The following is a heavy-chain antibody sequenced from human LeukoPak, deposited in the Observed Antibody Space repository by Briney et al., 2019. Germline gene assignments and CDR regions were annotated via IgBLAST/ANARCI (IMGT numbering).Heavy chain of an antibody. D-gene: IGHD4-17*01. Sequence: PSETLSLTCTVSGGSFSSGSYYWSWLRQPPGKGLEWIGYIYYSGSTNYNPSLKSRVTISVDTSKNQFSLKLSSVTAADTAVYYCARDLGYGDLGWGQGTLVTVSS. CDR3: ARDLGYGDLG. CDR1: GGSFSSGSYY. CDR2: IYYSGST. V-gene: IGHV4-61*01. J-gene: IGHJ4*02.